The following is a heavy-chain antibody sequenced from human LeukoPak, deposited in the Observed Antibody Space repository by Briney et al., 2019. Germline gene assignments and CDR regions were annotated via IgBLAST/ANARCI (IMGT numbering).Heavy chain of an antibody. V-gene: IGHV3-11*04. Sequence: PGGSLRLSCTVSGFTFSDYYMSWVRQAPGKGLEWVSYVSSSGSMLHYADSVEGRFTISRDNAKNSLYLQMSSLRVEDTAVYYCTRRPYSSSWYYFDYWGQGTLVTVSS. CDR3: TRRPYSSSWYYFDY. CDR1: GFTFSDYY. CDR2: VSSSGSML. D-gene: IGHD6-13*01. J-gene: IGHJ4*02.